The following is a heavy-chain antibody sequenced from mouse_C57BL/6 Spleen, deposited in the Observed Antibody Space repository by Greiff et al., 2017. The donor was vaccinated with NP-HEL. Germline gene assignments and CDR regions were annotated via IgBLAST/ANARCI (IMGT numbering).Heavy chain of an antibody. CDR1: GYTFTSYW. CDR2: IDPSDSYT. Sequence: QVQLQQPGAELVRPGPSVKLSCKASGYTFTSYWMHWVKQRPGQGLEWIGVIDPSDSYTNYNQKFKGKATLTVDTSSSTAYMQLSSLTSEDSAVYYCAEGTGDYYAMDYWGQGTSVTVSS. J-gene: IGHJ4*01. V-gene: IGHV1-59*01. D-gene: IGHD4-1*01. CDR3: AEGTGDYYAMDY.